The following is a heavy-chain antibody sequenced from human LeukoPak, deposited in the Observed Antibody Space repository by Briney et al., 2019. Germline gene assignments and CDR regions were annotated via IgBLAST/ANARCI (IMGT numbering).Heavy chain of an antibody. D-gene: IGHD6-19*01. Sequence: PGGSLRLSCAASGFTFSSNAMSRVPQAPGKGPEWVSTFSGISATSYADAVKGRVTISRDNSKSTLYLQMDSLRAEDTAVYYCAKLRQWQPQRYFFEYWGQGALVTVAS. CDR2: FSGISAT. J-gene: IGHJ4*02. CDR3: AKLRQWQPQRYFFEY. CDR1: GFTFSSNA. V-gene: IGHV3-23*01.